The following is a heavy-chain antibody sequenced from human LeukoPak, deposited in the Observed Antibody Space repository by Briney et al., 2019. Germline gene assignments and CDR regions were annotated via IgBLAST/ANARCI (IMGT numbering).Heavy chain of an antibody. D-gene: IGHD5-12*01. J-gene: IGHJ4*02. CDR3: ATETGWLLDY. CDR2: ISPNGNTI. Sequence: GGSLRLSCGAAGFTFSDRYMSWIRQAPGKGMEWVAYISPNGNTIHYADSVKGRFTISRDNAKNSLFLQVNSLRAEDTAMYYCATETGWLLDYWGQGTLVTVSS. CDR1: GFTFSDRY. V-gene: IGHV3-11*04.